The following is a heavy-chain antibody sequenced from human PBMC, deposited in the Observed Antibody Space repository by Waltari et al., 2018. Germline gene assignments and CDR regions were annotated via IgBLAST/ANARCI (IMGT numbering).Heavy chain of an antibody. Sequence: QVQLVPSGAEVKKPGSSVKVSCKASGGTFSSYAISWVRTAPGQGLEWMGGIIPIFGTANYAQKVQGRVTITADESTSTAYMELSSLRSEDTAVYYCARDTHDGYGDGNDYWGQGTLVTVSS. V-gene: IGHV1-69*12. CDR1: GGTFSSYA. D-gene: IGHD4-17*01. J-gene: IGHJ4*02. CDR2: IIPIFGTA. CDR3: ARDTHDGYGDGNDY.